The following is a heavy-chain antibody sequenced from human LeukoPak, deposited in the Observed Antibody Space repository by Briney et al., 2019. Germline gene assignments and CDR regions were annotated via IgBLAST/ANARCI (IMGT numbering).Heavy chain of an antibody. CDR3: AKDLLPNYDFWSGYYGDY. CDR2: IWYDGSNK. V-gene: IGHV3-30*02. J-gene: IGHJ4*02. Sequence: GGSLRLSCAASGFTFSSYGMHWVRQAPGKGLEWVAVIWYDGSNKYYADSVKGRFTISRDNSKNTLYLQMNSLRAEDTAVYYCAKDLLPNYDFWSGYYGDYWGQGTLVTVSS. CDR1: GFTFSSYG. D-gene: IGHD3-3*01.